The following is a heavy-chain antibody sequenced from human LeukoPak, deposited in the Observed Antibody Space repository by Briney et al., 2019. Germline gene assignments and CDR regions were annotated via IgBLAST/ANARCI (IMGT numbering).Heavy chain of an antibody. CDR2: ISSSGSTI. Sequence: PGGSLRLSCAASGFTFSDYYMSWIRLAPGKGLEWISYISSSGSTIYYADSVKGRFTISRENAKNSLYLQMNSLRAEDTAVYYCARDHRCSGGSCYFFYWFDPWGQGTLVTVSS. V-gene: IGHV3-11*04. D-gene: IGHD2-15*01. J-gene: IGHJ5*02. CDR1: GFTFSDYY. CDR3: ARDHRCSGGSCYFFYWFDP.